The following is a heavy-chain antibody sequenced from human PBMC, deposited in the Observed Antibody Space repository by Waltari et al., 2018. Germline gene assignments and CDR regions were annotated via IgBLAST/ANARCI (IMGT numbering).Heavy chain of an antibody. CDR1: GTSVTTTNYF. CDR2: IYFTGST. V-gene: IGHV4-39*01. Sequence: HLQLSGPGLVKPSETLSLTCAVSGTSVTTTNYFWGWIRQPPGKGLEWIGRIYFTGSTDYNPSLKSRVTISIDTSTNQFSLNLRSVTAADTAVYYCARGIWQQLAHFDSWGQGTLVTVSS. D-gene: IGHD6-13*01. J-gene: IGHJ4*02. CDR3: ARGIWQQLAHFDS.